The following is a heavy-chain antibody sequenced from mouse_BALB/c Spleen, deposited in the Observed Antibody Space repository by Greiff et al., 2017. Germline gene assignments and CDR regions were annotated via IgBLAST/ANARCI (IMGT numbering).Heavy chain of an antibody. CDR1: GFTFSSYY. Sequence: EVMLVESGGGLVKLGGSLKLSCAASGFTFSSYYMSWVRQTPEKRLELVAAINSNGGSTYYPDTVKGRFTISRDNAKNTLYLQMSSLKSEDTALYYCARHERGYYFDYWGQGTTLTVSS. CDR3: ARHERGYYFDY. CDR2: INSNGGST. V-gene: IGHV5-6-2*01. D-gene: IGHD3-1*01. J-gene: IGHJ2*01.